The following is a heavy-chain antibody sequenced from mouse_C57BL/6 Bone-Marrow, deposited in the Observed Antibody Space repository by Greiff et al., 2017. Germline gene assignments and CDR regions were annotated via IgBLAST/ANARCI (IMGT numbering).Heavy chain of an antibody. V-gene: IGHV1-18*01. J-gene: IGHJ2*01. CDR3: ARRRHFDY. CDR2: INPNNGGT. Sequence: DVKLQESGPELVKPGASVKISCKASGYTFTDYNMDWVKQSPGQSLEWIGVINPNNGGTIYNQKFKGKDTLTVDKSSSTAYMGLRSLTSEDTAVXDCARRRHFDYWGQGTTLTVSS. CDR1: GYTFTDYN.